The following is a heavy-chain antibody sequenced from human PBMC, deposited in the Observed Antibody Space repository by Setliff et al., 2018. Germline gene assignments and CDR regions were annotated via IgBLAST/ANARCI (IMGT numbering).Heavy chain of an antibody. D-gene: IGHD3-10*01. J-gene: IGHJ5*02. Sequence: PGESLKISCKGSGYSFSNFWIGWVRQMPGKGLEWMGIIYPGDSHTRYSPSFQGQVTMSADKSINTAYLQWSNLKASDTAIYYCARSYYYGSGSYRTFDPWGQGTLVTVSS. CDR2: IYPGDSHT. CDR3: ARSYYYGSGSYRTFDP. CDR1: GYSFSNFW. V-gene: IGHV5-51*01.